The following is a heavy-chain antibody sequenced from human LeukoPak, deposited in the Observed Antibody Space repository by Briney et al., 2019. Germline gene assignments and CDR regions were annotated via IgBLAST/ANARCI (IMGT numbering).Heavy chain of an antibody. J-gene: IGHJ1*01. CDR2: VSGSGGVT. V-gene: IGHV3-23*01. CDR1: GFTFSKYA. D-gene: IGHD6-6*01. Sequence: GGSLRLSCGASGFTFSKYAMSWVRQAPGKGLEWVSGVSGSGGVTYYADSVKGRFTISRDNSKNTLHLQMNSLRAEDTAVYYCATFLAVIAARDSLYFQHWGQGTLVSVSS. CDR3: ATFLAVIAARDSLYFQH.